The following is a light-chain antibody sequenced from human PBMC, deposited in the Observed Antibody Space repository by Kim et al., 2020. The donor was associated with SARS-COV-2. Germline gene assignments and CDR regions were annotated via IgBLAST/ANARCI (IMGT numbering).Light chain of an antibody. CDR2: GAS. Sequence: EIVMTQSPAPLSVSPGERATLSCRASQSVNSNLAWYQQKPGQAPRLLIYGASTRATGIPARFSGSGSGTEFTLTISSLQSEDFAIYYCQHYSNWPPAWTFGQGTKVDIK. V-gene: IGKV3-15*01. CDR3: QHYSNWPPAWT. J-gene: IGKJ1*01. CDR1: QSVNSN.